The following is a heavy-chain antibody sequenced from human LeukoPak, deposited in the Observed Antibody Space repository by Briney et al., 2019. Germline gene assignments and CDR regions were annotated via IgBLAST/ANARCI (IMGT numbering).Heavy chain of an antibody. J-gene: IGHJ4*02. CDR1: GFTFSSNW. CDR2: IKQDGNDK. D-gene: IGHD3-16*01. Sequence: PGGSLRLSCEASGFTFSSNWMTWVRQAPGKGLEWVANIKQDGNDKYYVDSVKGRFTISRDNAKNPLYLQMNSLRAEDTAVYYCARDYDWGQGTLVTVSS. CDR3: ARDYD. V-gene: IGHV3-7*04.